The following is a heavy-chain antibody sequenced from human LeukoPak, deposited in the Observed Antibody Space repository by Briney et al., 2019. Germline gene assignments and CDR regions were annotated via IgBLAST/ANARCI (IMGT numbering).Heavy chain of an antibody. D-gene: IGHD3-10*01. V-gene: IGHV3-21*05. CDR2: ISGSGTNT. CDR3: ARGSPSYYGSYYFDY. CDR1: GFTFSSYA. J-gene: IGHJ4*02. Sequence: GGSLRLSCAASGFTFSSYAMNWVRQAPGKGLEWVSIISGSGTNTYYADSVKGRFTISRDNAKNSLYLQMNSLRAEDTAVYYCARGSPSYYGSYYFDYWGQGTLVTVSS.